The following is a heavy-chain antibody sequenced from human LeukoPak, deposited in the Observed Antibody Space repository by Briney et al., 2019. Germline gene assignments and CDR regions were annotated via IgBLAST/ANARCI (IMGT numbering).Heavy chain of an antibody. D-gene: IGHD3-3*01. CDR2: TYYRSKWYN. CDR1: GDSVSSNSAA. CDR3: ERASLFTFFGVFIIPFDY. Sequence: RSQTLSLTCAISGDSVSSNSAAWNWIRQSPSRGLEWLGRTYYRSKWYNDYAVSVKSRITINPDTSKNQFSLQLNSVTPEDTAVYYCERASLFTFFGVFIIPFDYGGQGPLVTVPS. V-gene: IGHV6-1*01. J-gene: IGHJ4*02.